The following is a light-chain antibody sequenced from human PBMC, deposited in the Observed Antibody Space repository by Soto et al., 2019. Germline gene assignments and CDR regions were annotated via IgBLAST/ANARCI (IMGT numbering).Light chain of an antibody. Sequence: QSALTQPASVSGSRGQSITISCTGTSSDVGGYNYVSWYQQHPGKAPKLIIYDVSNRPSGVSNRFSGSKSGNTASLTISGLQAEDEADYYCSSYTSSSTLVFGGGTKLTVL. CDR1: SSDVGGYNY. J-gene: IGLJ2*01. CDR2: DVS. V-gene: IGLV2-14*03. CDR3: SSYTSSSTLV.